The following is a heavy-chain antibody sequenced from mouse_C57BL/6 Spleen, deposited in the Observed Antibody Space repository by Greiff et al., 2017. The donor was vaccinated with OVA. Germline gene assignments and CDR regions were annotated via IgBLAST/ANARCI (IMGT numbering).Heavy chain of an antibody. CDR1: GFTFSSYA. V-gene: IGHV5-4*01. CDR3: ATQLRAWFAY. J-gene: IGHJ3*01. CDR2: ISDGGSYT. D-gene: IGHD1-1*01. Sequence: EVQRVESGGGLVKPGGSLKLSCAASGFTFSSYAMSWVRQTPEKRLEWVATISDGGSYTYYPDNVKGRFTISRDNAKNNLYLQMSHLKSEDTAMYYCATQLRAWFAYWGQGTLVTVSA.